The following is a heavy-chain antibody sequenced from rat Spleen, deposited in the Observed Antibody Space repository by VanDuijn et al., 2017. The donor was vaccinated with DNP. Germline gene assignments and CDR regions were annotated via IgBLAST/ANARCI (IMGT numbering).Heavy chain of an antibody. V-gene: IGHV5S10*01. CDR2: IIYDGSSI. CDR1: GFTFSNYW. J-gene: IGHJ3*01. CDR3: ASLWTLTY. Sequence: EVQLVESGGGLVQPGRSLKLSCVTSGFTFSNYWMNWLRQAPGKGLEWVATIIYDGSSIYYRDSVKGRFTISRDNAKSTLYLQMHSLRSEDTATYYCASLWTLTYWGQGTLVTVSS. D-gene: IGHD1-3*01.